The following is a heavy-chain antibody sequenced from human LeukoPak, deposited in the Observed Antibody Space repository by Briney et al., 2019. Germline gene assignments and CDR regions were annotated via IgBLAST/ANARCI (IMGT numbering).Heavy chain of an antibody. J-gene: IGHJ4*02. CDR1: GFTFSNYG. Sequence: GGSLRLSCAASGFTFSNYGMSWVRQAPRKGLEWVSAISGSGGSTHYADSVKGRFTISRDNSKNTLYLQMNSLRAEDTAVYYCARVTYGSGTYGAFDYWGQGTLVTVSS. CDR3: ARVTYGSGTYGAFDY. V-gene: IGHV3-23*01. CDR2: ISGSGGST. D-gene: IGHD3-10*01.